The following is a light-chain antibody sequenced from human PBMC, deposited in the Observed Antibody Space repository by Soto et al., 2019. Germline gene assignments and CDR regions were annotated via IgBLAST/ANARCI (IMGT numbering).Light chain of an antibody. V-gene: IGKV1-5*03. CDR2: KAS. CDR3: QNYNSYSEA. CDR1: QTISSW. Sequence: DIQMTQSPSTLSGSVGDRVTITCRASQTISSWLAWYQQKPGKAPKLLIYKASTLKSGVPSRFSGSGSGTEFTLTISIRQPDDFATYYCQNYNSYSEAFGQWTKVELK. J-gene: IGKJ1*01.